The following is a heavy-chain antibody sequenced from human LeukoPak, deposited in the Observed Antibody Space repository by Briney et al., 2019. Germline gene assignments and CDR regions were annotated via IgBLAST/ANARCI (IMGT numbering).Heavy chain of an antibody. CDR2: IYYSGST. CDR1: GGSISSYY. Sequence: SETLSLTCTVSGGSISSYYWSWIRQPPGKGLEWIGYIYYSGSTNYNPSLKGRVTISVDTSKNQFSLKLSSVTAADTAVYYCARLSRRYFDWLFYPDYFDCWGQGTLVTVSS. J-gene: IGHJ4*02. D-gene: IGHD3-9*01. CDR3: ARLSRRYFDWLFYPDYFDC. V-gene: IGHV4-59*08.